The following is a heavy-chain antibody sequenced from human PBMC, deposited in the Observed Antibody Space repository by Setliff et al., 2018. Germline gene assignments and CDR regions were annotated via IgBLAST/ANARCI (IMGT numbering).Heavy chain of an antibody. Sequence: ASVKVSCKASGGTFSSYAVSWVRQAPGQGLEWMGRIIPIFGTANYAQKFQGFTGRFVFSLDTSVSTAYLQISSLKAEDTAVYYCARDYGDKWGFDYWGQGTLVTVSS. CDR3: ARDYGDKWGFDY. CDR2: IIPIFGTA. CDR1: GGTFSSYA. D-gene: IGHD4-17*01. J-gene: IGHJ4*02. V-gene: IGHV7-4-1*02.